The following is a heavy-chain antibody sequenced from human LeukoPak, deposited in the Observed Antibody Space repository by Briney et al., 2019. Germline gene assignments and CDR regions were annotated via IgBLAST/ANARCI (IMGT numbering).Heavy chain of an antibody. Sequence: PSETLSLTCGVYGASFSGSYWTWVRQPPGKGLEWIGEINHGGSTNYNPSLKSRVTISVDTSNNQFSLKLSSVTAADAVVYYCARGISSGWYSDYWGQGTLVTVSS. D-gene: IGHD6-19*01. J-gene: IGHJ4*02. V-gene: IGHV4-34*01. CDR2: INHGGST. CDR3: ARGISSGWYSDY. CDR1: GASFSGSY.